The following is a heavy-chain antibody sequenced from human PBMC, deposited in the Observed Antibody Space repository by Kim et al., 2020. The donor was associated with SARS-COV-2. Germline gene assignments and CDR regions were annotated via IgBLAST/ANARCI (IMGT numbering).Heavy chain of an antibody. CDR1: GFTFSSYW. CDR3: ARDPALRYFDWWAKVLHDAFDI. Sequence: GGSLRLSCAASGFTFSSYWMSWVRQAPGKGLEWVANIKQDGSEKYYVDSVKGRFTISRDNAKNSLYLQMNSLRAEDTAVYYCARDPALRYFDWWAKVLHDAFDIWGQGTMVTVSS. D-gene: IGHD3-9*01. V-gene: IGHV3-7*03. J-gene: IGHJ3*02. CDR2: IKQDGSEK.